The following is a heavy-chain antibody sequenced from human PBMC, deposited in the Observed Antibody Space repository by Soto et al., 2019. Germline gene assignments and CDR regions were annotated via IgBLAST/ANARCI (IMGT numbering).Heavy chain of an antibody. V-gene: IGHV1-69*12. J-gene: IGHJ4*02. CDR1: GGTFSSYA. Sequence: HVQLVQSGAEVKKPGSSVKVSCKSSGGTFSSYAINWVRQAPGQGLEWMGGIIPLFGVPNYAQKFQGRVTITAGDSTTTAFMELSSLRAEDTAVYYCARAYSSGWSGDFDYWDQGILVTVSS. CDR2: IIPLFGVP. D-gene: IGHD6-19*01. CDR3: ARAYSSGWSGDFDY.